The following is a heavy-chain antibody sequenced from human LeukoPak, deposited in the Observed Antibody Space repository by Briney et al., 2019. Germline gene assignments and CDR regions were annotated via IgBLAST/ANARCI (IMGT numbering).Heavy chain of an antibody. CDR1: GGTFSSYA. CDR3: ARVGYDYVWGSYRSHYYYYMDV. J-gene: IGHJ6*03. D-gene: IGHD3-16*02. Sequence: AVKVSCKASGGTFSSYAISWVRQAPGQGVEWMGGIIPIFGTANYAQKFQGRVTITTDESTSTAYMELSSLRSEDTAVYYCARVGYDYVWGSYRSHYYYYMDVWGKGTTVTVSS. V-gene: IGHV1-69*05. CDR2: IIPIFGTA.